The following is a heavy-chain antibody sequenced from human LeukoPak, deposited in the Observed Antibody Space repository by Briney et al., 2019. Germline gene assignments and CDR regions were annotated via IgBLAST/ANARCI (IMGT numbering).Heavy chain of an antibody. Sequence: SETLSLTCTVSGGSISSYYWSWIRQPAGKGLEWIGRIYTSGSTNYNPSLKSRVTISVDTSKNQFSLKLSSVTAADTAVYYCATHTYYYDSSGYFYNWFDPWGQGTLVTVSS. CDR3: ATHTYYYDSSGYFYNWFDP. CDR1: GGSISSYY. J-gene: IGHJ5*02. D-gene: IGHD3-22*01. CDR2: IYTSGST. V-gene: IGHV4-4*07.